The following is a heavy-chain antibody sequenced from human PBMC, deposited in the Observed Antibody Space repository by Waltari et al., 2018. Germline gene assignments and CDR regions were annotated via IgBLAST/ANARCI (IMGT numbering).Heavy chain of an antibody. CDR3: ARGIAAAGTGWFDP. Sequence: QVQLVQSGAEVKKPGASVKVSCKASGYTFTGYYLHWVRQAPGQGLEWMVLINPSGGGRNDGQKFQGRGTVTRDTSISTAYMERGRLGSDDTAVYYCARGIAAAGTGWFDPWGQGTLVTVSS. CDR1: GYTFTGYY. CDR2: INPSGGGR. V-gene: IGHV1-2*02. J-gene: IGHJ5*02. D-gene: IGHD6-13*01.